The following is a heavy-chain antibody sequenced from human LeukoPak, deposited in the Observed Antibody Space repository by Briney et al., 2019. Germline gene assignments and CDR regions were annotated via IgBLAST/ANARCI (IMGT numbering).Heavy chain of an antibody. J-gene: IGHJ3*02. CDR3: ARSVSWGLLVRDDAFYI. Sequence: TSETLSLTCTVSGGAISSYHWIWIRQPPGKGLEWIGYIHYSGSTNYNPSLKSRVTTSVDTSKKQFSLKLRSVTAADTAVYYCARSVSWGLLVRDDAFYIWGQGTMVTVSS. CDR1: GGAISSYH. D-gene: IGHD2-21*01. CDR2: IHYSGST. V-gene: IGHV4-59*08.